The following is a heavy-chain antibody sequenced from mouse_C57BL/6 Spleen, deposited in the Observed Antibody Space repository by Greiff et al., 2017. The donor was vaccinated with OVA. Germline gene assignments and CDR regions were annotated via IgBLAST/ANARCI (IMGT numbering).Heavy chain of an antibody. J-gene: IGHJ2*01. CDR3: ARRYYDYDGAYYFDY. CDR1: GYTFTRYD. D-gene: IGHD2-4*01. V-gene: IGHV1-85*01. Sequence: VQLQQSGPELVKPGASVKLSCKASGYTFTRYDINWVKQRPGQGLEWIGWIYPRDGSTTYNEKFKGKATLTVDTSSSTAYMELHSLTSEDSAVYFCARRYYDYDGAYYFDYWGQGTTLTVSS. CDR2: IYPRDGST.